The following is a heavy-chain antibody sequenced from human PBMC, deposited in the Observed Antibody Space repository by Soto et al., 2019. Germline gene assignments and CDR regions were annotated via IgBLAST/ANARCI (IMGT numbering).Heavy chain of an antibody. CDR1: GYTFTSYG. D-gene: IGHD6-19*01. CDR3: ARDGRIAVAGNAAY. CDR2: ISAYNGNT. J-gene: IGHJ4*02. Sequence: ASVKVSCKASGYTFTSYGISWVRRAPGQGLEWMGWISAYNGNTNYAQKLQGRVTMTTDTSTSTAYMELRSLRSDDTAVYYCARDGRIAVAGNAAYWGQGTLVTVSS. V-gene: IGHV1-18*01.